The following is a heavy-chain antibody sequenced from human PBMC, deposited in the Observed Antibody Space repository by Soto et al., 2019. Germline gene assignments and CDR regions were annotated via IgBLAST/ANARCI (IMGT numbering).Heavy chain of an antibody. CDR2: IVVGSGNT. CDR1: GFTFTSSA. J-gene: IGHJ4*02. CDR3: AAGDGYNYFFNY. V-gene: IGHV1-58*01. D-gene: IGHD5-12*01. Sequence: ASVKVSCKASGFTFTSSAVQWVRQARGQRLEWIGWIVVGSGNTNYAQKFQERVTITRDMSTSTAYMELSSLRSEDTAVYYCAAGDGYNYFFNYWGQGTLVTVSS.